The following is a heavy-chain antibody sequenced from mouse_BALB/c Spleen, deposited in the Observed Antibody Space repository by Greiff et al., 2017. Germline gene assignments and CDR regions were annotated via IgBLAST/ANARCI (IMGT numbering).Heavy chain of an antibody. V-gene: IGHV5-12-2*01. CDR2: ISNGGGST. CDR1: GFTFSSYT. D-gene: IGHD1-1*01. CDR3: ARGYGSTWFAY. J-gene: IGHJ3*01. Sequence: EVQLVESGGGLVQPGGSLKLSCAASGFTFSSYTMSWVRQTPEKRLEWVAYISNGGGSTYYPDTVKGRFTISRDNAKNTLYLQMSSLKSEDTAMYYCARGYGSTWFAYGGQGTLVTVSA.